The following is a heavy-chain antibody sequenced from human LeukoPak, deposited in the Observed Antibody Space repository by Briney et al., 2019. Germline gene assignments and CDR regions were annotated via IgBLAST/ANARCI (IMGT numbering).Heavy chain of an antibody. CDR3: AKDPGVGYYDSSGPFDY. CDR1: GFTFSSYG. J-gene: IGHJ4*02. D-gene: IGHD3-22*01. Sequence: GRSLRLSCAASGFTFSSYGMHWVRQAPGKGLEWVAVISYDGSNKYYADSVKGRFTISRDNSKNTLYLQMNSLRAEDTAVYYCAKDPGVGYYDSSGPFDYWGQGTLVTVSS. V-gene: IGHV3-30*18. CDR2: ISYDGSNK.